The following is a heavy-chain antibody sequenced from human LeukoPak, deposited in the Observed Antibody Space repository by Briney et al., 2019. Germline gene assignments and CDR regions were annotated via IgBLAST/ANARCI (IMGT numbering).Heavy chain of an antibody. CDR2: ISAYNGNT. Sequence: ASVKVSCKASGYTFTSYGISWVRQAPGQGLEWMGWISAYNGNTNYAQKLQGRVTMTTDTSTSTAYMELRSLRSDDTAVYYCARGSKKFTIFGVVTGSDWFDPWGRGTLVTVSS. CDR1: GYTFTSYG. J-gene: IGHJ5*02. CDR3: ARGSKKFTIFGVVTGSDWFDP. V-gene: IGHV1-18*01. D-gene: IGHD3-3*01.